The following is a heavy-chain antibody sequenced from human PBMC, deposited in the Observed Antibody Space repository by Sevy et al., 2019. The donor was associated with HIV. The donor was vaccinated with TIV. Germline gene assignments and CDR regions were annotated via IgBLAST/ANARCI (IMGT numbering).Heavy chain of an antibody. V-gene: IGHV3-23*01. J-gene: IGHJ4*02. D-gene: IGHD3-22*01. CDR2: ISGSGGST. CDR1: GFTFSSYA. CDR3: AKSGPYYYDSSGYYYCFDY. Sequence: GGSLRLSCAASGFTFSSYAMSWVRQAPGKGLEWVSAISGSGGSTYHADSVKGRFTISRDNSKNTLYLQMNSLRAEDTAVYYCAKSGPYYYDSSGYYYCFDYWGQGTLVTVSS.